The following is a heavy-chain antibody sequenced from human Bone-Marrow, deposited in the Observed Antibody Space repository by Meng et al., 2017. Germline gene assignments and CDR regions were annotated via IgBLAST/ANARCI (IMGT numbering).Heavy chain of an antibody. J-gene: IGHJ4*02. D-gene: IGHD3-22*01. CDR1: GGSISSGGYY. CDR2: IYYSGST. Sequence: SETLSLTCTVSGGSISSGGYYWSWIRQHPGKGLEWIGYIYYSGSTYYNPSLKSRVTISVDTSKNQFSLKLSSVTAADTAVYYCARGYYDSSGYYFCDYWGQGTLVTVSS. V-gene: IGHV4-31*03. CDR3: ARGYYDSSGYYFCDY.